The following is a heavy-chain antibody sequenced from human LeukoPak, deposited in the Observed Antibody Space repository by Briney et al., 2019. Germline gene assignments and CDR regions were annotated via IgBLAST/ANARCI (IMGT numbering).Heavy chain of an antibody. D-gene: IGHD3-16*01. CDR1: GFTFSSYS. J-gene: IGHJ3*02. CDR2: ISTSSSYI. Sequence: GGSLRLSCAASGFTFSSYSMNWVRQAPEKGLEWVSSISTSSSYIYYADTVKGRFSMSRDDAKNSLYLQMNSLRAEDTAVYYCARSGSYLFDAFDIWGQGTMVTVSS. CDR3: ARSGSYLFDAFDI. V-gene: IGHV3-21*01.